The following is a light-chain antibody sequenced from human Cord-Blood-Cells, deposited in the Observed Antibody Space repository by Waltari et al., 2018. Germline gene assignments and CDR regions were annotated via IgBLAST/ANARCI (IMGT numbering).Light chain of an antibody. CDR3: CSYAGSYTWV. J-gene: IGLJ3*02. CDR2: DVS. CDR1: RRDVGRFNY. V-gene: IGLV2-11*01. Sequence: QSALTQPRSVSGSPGQSVTISCPGTRRDVGRFNYVSWYQQHPGKAPKLMIYDVSKRPSGVPDRFSGSKSGNTASLTISGLQAEDEADYYCCSYAGSYTWVFGGGTKLTVL.